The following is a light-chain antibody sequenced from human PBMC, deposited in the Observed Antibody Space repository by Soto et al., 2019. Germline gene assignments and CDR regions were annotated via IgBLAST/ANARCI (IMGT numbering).Light chain of an antibody. Sequence: EIVLTQSPGTLSLSPGERATLSCRASQSVSSSYLAWYQQKPGQAPRLLIYGASSRATGIPDRFSDSGSGTDFTLTISRLEPEDFAAYYCQQYGSSPLSFGGGTKVEIK. V-gene: IGKV3-20*01. J-gene: IGKJ4*01. CDR1: QSVSSSY. CDR3: QQYGSSPLS. CDR2: GAS.